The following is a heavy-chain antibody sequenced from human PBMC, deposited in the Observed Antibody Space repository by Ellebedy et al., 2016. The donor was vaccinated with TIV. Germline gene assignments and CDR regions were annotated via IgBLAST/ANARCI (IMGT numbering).Heavy chain of an antibody. V-gene: IGHV3-23*01. D-gene: IGHD3-10*01. Sequence: PGGSLRLSCAASGFTFSTYAMSWVRQAPGRGLEWVATISGSGGGTYYTDSVKGRFTISRDNSKNTLYLQGNSLRAEDTAIYFCAKHPAVGSYYYMDVWGKGTTVTVSS. CDR1: GFTFSTYA. CDR3: AKHPAVGSYYYMDV. CDR2: ISGSGGGT. J-gene: IGHJ6*03.